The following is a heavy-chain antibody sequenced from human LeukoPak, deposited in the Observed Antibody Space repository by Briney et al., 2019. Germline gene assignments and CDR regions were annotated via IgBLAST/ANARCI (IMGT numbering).Heavy chain of an antibody. CDR3: ARDRNTVFDY. D-gene: IGHD1-14*01. CDR2: ISSSSYV. Sequence: GGSLRLSCAASGFTLCSYSMNWVRPAPGKGLEWVSSISSSSYVYYADSVKGRFTSSRDNAKNSLYLQMNSLRAEDTAVYYCARDRNTVFDYWGQGTLVTVSS. CDR1: GFTLCSYS. J-gene: IGHJ4*02. V-gene: IGHV3-21*01.